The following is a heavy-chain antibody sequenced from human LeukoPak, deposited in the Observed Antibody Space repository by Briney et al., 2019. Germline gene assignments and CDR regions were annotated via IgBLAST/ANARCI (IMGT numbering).Heavy chain of an antibody. CDR1: GLTFRIYE. CDR2: ISSSGSTI. D-gene: IGHD6-19*01. J-gene: IGHJ5*02. Sequence: GGSLGFSWAAPGLTFRIYEMNWVRQAPGKGLEWVSYISSSGSTIYYADSVKGRFTVSRDNAKNSLYLQMSSLRVEDTAVYYCARIAGWRFDPWGQGILVTVSS. CDR3: ARIAGWRFDP. V-gene: IGHV3-48*03.